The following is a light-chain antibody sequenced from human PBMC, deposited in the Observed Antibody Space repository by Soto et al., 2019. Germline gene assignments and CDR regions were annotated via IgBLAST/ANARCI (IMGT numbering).Light chain of an antibody. V-gene: IGLV6-57*01. Sequence: NFMLTQPHSVSESPGKTVTISCTRSSGNIASNYVQWYQQRPGSSPTTVIYEDNQRPSGVPDRFSGSIDISSNSASLTISGLKTEDESDYYCQAYDNNKHVVFGGGTKLTVL. CDR2: EDN. J-gene: IGLJ2*01. CDR3: QAYDNNKHVV. CDR1: SGNIASNY.